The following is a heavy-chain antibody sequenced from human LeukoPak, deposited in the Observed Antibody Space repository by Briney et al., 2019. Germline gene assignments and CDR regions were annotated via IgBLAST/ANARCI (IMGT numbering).Heavy chain of an antibody. D-gene: IGHD5-18*01. V-gene: IGHV3-23*01. CDR1: GFTFSTYA. J-gene: IGHJ4*02. CDR2: ISGSGGNT. CDR3: ARRDTAMVN. Sequence: PGGSLRLSCAASGFTFSTYAMSWVRQAPGKGLEWVSAISGSGGNTYYADSVKGRFTISRDNSKNTLYLQMNSLRAEDTAVYYCARRDTAMVNWGQGTLVTVSS.